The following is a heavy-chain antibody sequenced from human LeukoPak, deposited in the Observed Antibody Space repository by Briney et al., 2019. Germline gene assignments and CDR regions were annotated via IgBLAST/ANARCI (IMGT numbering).Heavy chain of an antibody. CDR1: GGSISSGGYS. V-gene: IGHV4-30-2*01. D-gene: IGHD3-22*01. CDR3: ARSTYYYDSSGYYSPRLAGSGAFDI. Sequence: SETLSLTCAVSGGSISSGGYSWSWIRQPPGKGLEWIGYIYHSGSTYYNPSLKSRVTISVDRSKNQFSLKLSSVTAADTAVYYCARSTYYYDSSGYYSPRLAGSGAFDIWAKGQWSPSLQ. CDR2: IYHSGST. J-gene: IGHJ3*02.